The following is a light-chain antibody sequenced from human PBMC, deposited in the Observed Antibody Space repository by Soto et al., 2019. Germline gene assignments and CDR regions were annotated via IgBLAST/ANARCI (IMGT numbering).Light chain of an antibody. CDR3: GAWDDSLSGVV. V-gene: IGLV1-47*01. Sequence: QAVVTQSPSASGTPGQRVTISCSGSSSNIGSNYVYWYQQLPGTAPKPLIYRNNQRPSGVPDRFSGSKSGTSASLAISGLRSEDEADYYCGAWDDSLSGVVFGGGTKLTVL. J-gene: IGLJ2*01. CDR1: SSNIGSNY. CDR2: RNN.